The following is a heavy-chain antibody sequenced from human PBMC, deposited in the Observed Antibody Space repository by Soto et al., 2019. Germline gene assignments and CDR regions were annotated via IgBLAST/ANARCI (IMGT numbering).Heavy chain of an antibody. V-gene: IGHV4-59*01. D-gene: IGHD3-16*01. CDR1: GGSISSYY. J-gene: IGHJ3*02. CDR2: IYYSGST. CDR3: GRVFRRVMDAFDM. Sequence: PSETLSLTCTVSGGSISSYYWSWIRQPPGKGLEWIGYIYYSGSTNYNPSLKSRVTISVDTSKNQFSLKLSSVTAADMAVYYCGRVFRRVMDAFDMSGKGTMVTGS.